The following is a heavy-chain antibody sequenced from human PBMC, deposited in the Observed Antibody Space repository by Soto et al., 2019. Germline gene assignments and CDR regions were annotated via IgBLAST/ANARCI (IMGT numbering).Heavy chain of an antibody. CDR3: AAVVAATLFDY. CDR1: GYTLTELS. D-gene: IGHD2-15*01. V-gene: IGHV1-24*01. Sequence: ASVKVSCKVSGYTLTELSMHWVRQAPGKGLQWMGGFDPEDGETIYAQKFQGRVTVTEDTSTDTAYMELSSLRSEDTAVYYCAAVVAATLFDYWGQGTLVTVS. CDR2: FDPEDGET. J-gene: IGHJ4*02.